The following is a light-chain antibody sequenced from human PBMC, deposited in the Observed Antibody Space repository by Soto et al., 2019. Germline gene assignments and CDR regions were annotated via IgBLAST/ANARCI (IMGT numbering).Light chain of an antibody. V-gene: IGKV1D-13*01. CDR1: QGISSA. CDR2: DAS. CDR3: QQYGTSPFT. Sequence: AIQLTQSPSSLSASVGDRVTITCRASQGISSALVWFQQKPGKAPKLLIYDASSLESGVPSRFSGSGYGTDFTLTISGLEPEDYAVYHCQQYGTSPFTFGQGTKVDI. J-gene: IGKJ1*01.